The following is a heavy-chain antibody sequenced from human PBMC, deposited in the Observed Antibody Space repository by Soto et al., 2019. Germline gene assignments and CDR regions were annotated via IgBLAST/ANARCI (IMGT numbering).Heavy chain of an antibody. CDR2: IYYRGGT. CDR3: ARGYDFGVKDY. V-gene: IGHV4-59*08. D-gene: IGHD3-3*01. J-gene: IGHJ4*02. Sequence: QVQLQESGPGLVKPSETLSLTCTVSGGSISSYYWSWIRQPPGKGLEWIGYIYYRGGTNYNPSLKSRVTISVDTSKNQFSLKLSSVTAADTAVYYCARGYDFGVKDYWGQGTLVTVSS. CDR1: GGSISSYY.